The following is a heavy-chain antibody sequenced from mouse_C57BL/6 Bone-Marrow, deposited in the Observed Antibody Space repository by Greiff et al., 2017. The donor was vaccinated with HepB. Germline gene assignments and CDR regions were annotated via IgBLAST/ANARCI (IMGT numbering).Heavy chain of an antibody. V-gene: IGHV1-85*01. CDR3: ARSRGYYGSSLWFAY. Sequence: QVQLQQSGPELVKPGASVKLSCKASGYTFTSYDINWVKQRPGQGLEWIGWIYPRDGSTKYNEKFKGKATLTVDTSSSTAYMELHSLTSEDSAVYFCARSRGYYGSSLWFAYWGQGTLVTVSA. CDR1: GYTFTSYD. J-gene: IGHJ3*01. D-gene: IGHD1-1*01. CDR2: IYPRDGST.